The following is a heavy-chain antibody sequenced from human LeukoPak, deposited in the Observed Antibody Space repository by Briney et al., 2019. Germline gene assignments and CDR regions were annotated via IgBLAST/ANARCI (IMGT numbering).Heavy chain of an antibody. V-gene: IGHV3-48*03. CDR3: ATKTGYNSGWWYFDY. J-gene: IGHJ4*02. CDR1: GFTFSSYE. D-gene: IGHD6-19*01. CDR2: ISGSGDNI. Sequence: GGSLRLSCAASGFTFSSYEMNWVRQAPGKGLEWLACISGSGDNIYYADSVKGRFTISRDNAKNSVYLQMNSLRADDSALYYCATKTGYNSGWWYFDYWGQGTQVTVSS.